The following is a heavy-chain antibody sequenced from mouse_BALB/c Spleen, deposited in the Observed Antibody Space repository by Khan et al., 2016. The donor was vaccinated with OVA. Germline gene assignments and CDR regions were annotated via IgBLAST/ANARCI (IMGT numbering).Heavy chain of an antibody. J-gene: IGHJ3*01. CDR3: AIIYYGNDWFAY. CDR2: IWGDGST. D-gene: IGHD2-1*01. CDR1: GLSLTNYG. V-gene: IGHV2-3*01. Sequence: QVQLKQSGPGLVAPSQSLSIRCTVSGLSLTNYGVSWVRQPPGKGLEWLGVIWGDGSTNYHSVLKSRLTINKNNSTHQVFVKLNSLQPDDTATYFCAIIYYGNDWFAYWGQGTLVTVSA.